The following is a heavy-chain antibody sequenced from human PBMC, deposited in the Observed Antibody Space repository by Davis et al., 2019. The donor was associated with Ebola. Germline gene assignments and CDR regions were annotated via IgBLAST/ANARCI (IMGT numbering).Heavy chain of an antibody. D-gene: IGHD6-6*01. CDR3: TRDSYITSSHFDY. J-gene: IGHJ4*02. CDR1: GFTFSAYT. Sequence: PGGSLRLSCAASGFTFSAYTMNWVRQTPGKGLEWVSSIWTCNDVHYADSVKGRFTISRDNAKNSLYLQMSSLRVEDTAFYYCTRDSYITSSHFDYWGQGTLVTVSS. CDR2: IWTCNDV. V-gene: IGHV3-69-1*02.